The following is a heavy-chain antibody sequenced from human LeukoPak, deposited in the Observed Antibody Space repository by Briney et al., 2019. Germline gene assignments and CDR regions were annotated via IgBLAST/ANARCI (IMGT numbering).Heavy chain of an antibody. Sequence: GGSLRLSCAASGFTFSIYGMHWVRQAPGKGLEWVAVIWNDGSNNYYADSVKGRFTISRDNSKNTMYLQMNSLRGEDTAVYYCARASGSYDYWGRGTLVTVSS. D-gene: IGHD1-26*01. J-gene: IGHJ4*02. CDR1: GFTFSIYG. CDR2: IWNDGSNN. V-gene: IGHV3-33*01. CDR3: ARASGSYDY.